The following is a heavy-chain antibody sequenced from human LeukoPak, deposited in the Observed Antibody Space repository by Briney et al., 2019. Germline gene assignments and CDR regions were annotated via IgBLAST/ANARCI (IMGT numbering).Heavy chain of an antibody. Sequence: SETLSLTCTVSGGSISSYYWSWIRQPPGKGLEWIGSIYYSGSTYYNPSLKSRVTISVDTSKNQFSLKLSSVTAADTAVYYCARGKTRTSIAPLRSRLEYYFDYWGQGSLVTVSS. D-gene: IGHD6-6*01. CDR1: GGSISSYY. V-gene: IGHV4-59*12. J-gene: IGHJ4*02. CDR2: IYYSGST. CDR3: ARGKTRTSIAPLRSRLEYYFDY.